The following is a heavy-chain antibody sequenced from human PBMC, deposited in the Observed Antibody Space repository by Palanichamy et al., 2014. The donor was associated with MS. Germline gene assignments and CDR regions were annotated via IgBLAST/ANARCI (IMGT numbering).Heavy chain of an antibody. CDR1: GYTFTTYN. Sequence: QVQLVQSGTEMKKPGASVKVSCKASGYTFTTYNINWVRQAPGQGLEWMGWINTYSGKTDYSERLQGRVTMTTDTSTTTAYVELRSLTSDDTAMYYCVRGTNVLGPIWGQGTMIIVSS. D-gene: IGHD1-1*01. J-gene: IGHJ3*02. CDR2: INTYSGKT. V-gene: IGHV1-18*04. CDR3: VRGTNVLGPI.